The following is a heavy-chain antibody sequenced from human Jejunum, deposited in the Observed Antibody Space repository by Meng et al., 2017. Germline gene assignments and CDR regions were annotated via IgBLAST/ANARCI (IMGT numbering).Heavy chain of an antibody. J-gene: IGHJ5*02. D-gene: IGHD2-8*01. CDR1: GGPFSGYY. CDR2: IDHRGST. Sequence: GSLRLSCGIFGGPFSGYYWYWIRQPPGKGLEWIGEIDHRGSTNYNPSLMGRVTISVDKYNNEFSLRLTSVTAADTAVYYCARDARPNWFDPWGQGSLVTVSS. V-gene: IGHV4-34*01. CDR3: ARDARPNWFDP.